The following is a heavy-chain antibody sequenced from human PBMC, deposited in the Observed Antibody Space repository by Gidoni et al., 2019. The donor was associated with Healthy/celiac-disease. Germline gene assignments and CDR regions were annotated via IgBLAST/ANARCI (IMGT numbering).Heavy chain of an antibody. CDR3: ARAASGSYPLDY. Sequence: GLTFSSYAMHWVRQAPGKGLEWVAVISYDGSNKYYADSVKGRFTISRDNPKNTLYLQMNSLRAEDTAVYYCARAASGSYPLDYWGQGTLVTVSS. J-gene: IGHJ4*02. D-gene: IGHD1-26*01. CDR2: ISYDGSNK. CDR1: GLTFSSYA. V-gene: IGHV3-30-3*01.